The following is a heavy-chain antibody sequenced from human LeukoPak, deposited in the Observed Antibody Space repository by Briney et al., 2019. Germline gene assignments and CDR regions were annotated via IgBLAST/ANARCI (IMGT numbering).Heavy chain of an antibody. CDR1: GFTFDDYA. D-gene: IGHD4-17*01. Sequence: GGSLRLSCAASGFTFDDYAMHWVRQAPGKGLEWVSGISWNSGSIGYADSVKGRFTISRDNAKNSLYLQMNSLRAEDTALYYCAKDIGPPTVTTSKIRRNYYYGMDVWGQGTTVTVSS. V-gene: IGHV3-9*01. J-gene: IGHJ6*02. CDR2: ISWNSGSI. CDR3: AKDIGPPTVTTSKIRRNYYYGMDV.